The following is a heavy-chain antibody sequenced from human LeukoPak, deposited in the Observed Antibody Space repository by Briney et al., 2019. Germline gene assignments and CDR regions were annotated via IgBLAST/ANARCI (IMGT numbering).Heavy chain of an antibody. J-gene: IGHJ6*03. CDR3: ARSAGRIAAAYYYYMDV. D-gene: IGHD6-13*01. V-gene: IGHV4-34*01. Sequence: SETLSLTCAVYGGSFSGYYWSWIRQPPGKGLEWIGEINHSGSTNYNPSLKSRVTISVDTSKNQFSLKLSSVTAADTAVYYCARSAGRIAAAYYYYMDVWGKGTTVTVSS. CDR2: INHSGST. CDR1: GGSFSGYY.